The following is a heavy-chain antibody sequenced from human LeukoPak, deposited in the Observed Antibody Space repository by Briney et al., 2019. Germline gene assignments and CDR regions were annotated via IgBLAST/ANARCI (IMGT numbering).Heavy chain of an antibody. CDR3: ARLTIAAVGFYFDY. J-gene: IGHJ4*02. D-gene: IGHD6-13*01. CDR2: IYPNTGNT. Sequence: ASVKVSCKTSGYTFTSYYIHWFRQAPGQGLEWMGWIYPNTGNTKFAQKLQDRVTMTRDTSITTAYMELRSLKSDDTAVFYCARLTIAAVGFYFDYWGQGALVTVS. V-gene: IGHV1-2*02. CDR1: GYTFTSYY.